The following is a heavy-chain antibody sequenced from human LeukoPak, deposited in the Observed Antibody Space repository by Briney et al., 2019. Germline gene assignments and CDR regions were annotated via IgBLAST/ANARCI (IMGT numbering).Heavy chain of an antibody. CDR2: ISYDGRSK. CDR3: ARASRFGERGY. Sequence: GRSLRLSCAASGFTFSDYAMHWVRQAPGKGLEWVALISYDGRSKFYADSVKGRFTIPRDNSKNTLYLQMNSLRAEDTAVYYCARASRFGERGYWGQGTLVTVSS. V-gene: IGHV3-30*03. CDR1: GFTFSDYA. J-gene: IGHJ4*02. D-gene: IGHD3-10*02.